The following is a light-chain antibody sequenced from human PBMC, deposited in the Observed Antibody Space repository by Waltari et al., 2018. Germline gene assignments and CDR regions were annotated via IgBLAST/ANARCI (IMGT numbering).Light chain of an antibody. J-gene: IGLJ2*01. CDR1: KLGDKY. CDR2: QDN. V-gene: IGLV3-1*01. CDR3: QAWDSSTVI. Sequence: YELTQPPSVSVSPGQTASITCSGDKLGDKYASWYQQQPGQSPVLVIYQDNKRPSGIPERFSGSNSGNTATLTISGTQAMDEADYYCQAWDSSTVIFGGGTKLTVL.